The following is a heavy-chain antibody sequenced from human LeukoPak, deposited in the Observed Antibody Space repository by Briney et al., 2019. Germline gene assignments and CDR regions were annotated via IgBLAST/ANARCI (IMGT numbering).Heavy chain of an antibody. CDR2: ISSSSSYI. CDR3: AKDTPLLFRRQDV. J-gene: IGHJ6*04. CDR1: GFTFSTYS. Sequence: GGSLRLSCAASGFTFSTYSMNWVRQAPGKGLEWVSSISSSSSYIYYADSLKGRFTISRDNAKNSLYLQMNSLRPDDTGVYYCAKDTPLLFRRQDVWGKGTTVTVSS. D-gene: IGHD3-10*01. V-gene: IGHV3-21*01.